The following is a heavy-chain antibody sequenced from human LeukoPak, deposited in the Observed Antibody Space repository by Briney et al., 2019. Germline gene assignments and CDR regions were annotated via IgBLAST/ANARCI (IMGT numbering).Heavy chain of an antibody. Sequence: GGSLRLSCVAFGSNVTYNYMTWVRQAPGKGLEWVSLIDSGGTTYYADSLKGRFTISRHSPNNTLFLQMNNLRPEDTAVYYCARTSYYYDMDVWGPGTTVTVSS. CDR1: GSNVTYNY. CDR3: ARTSYYYDMDV. CDR2: IDSGGTT. J-gene: IGHJ6*02. V-gene: IGHV3-53*04.